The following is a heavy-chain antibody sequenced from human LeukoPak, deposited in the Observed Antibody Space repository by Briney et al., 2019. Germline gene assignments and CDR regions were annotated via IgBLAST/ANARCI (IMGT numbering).Heavy chain of an antibody. V-gene: IGHV3-23*01. Sequence: GGSLRLSCAVSGFTFSSYAMNWVRQAPGKGLKWVSAISGSGGSTYYADSAKGRFTISRDNSKNTLYLQMNSLRAEDTAVYYCAKQGGSGSYYRSYYGMDVWGQGTTVTVSS. CDR3: AKQGGSGSYYRSYYGMDV. CDR2: ISGSGGST. J-gene: IGHJ6*02. D-gene: IGHD3-10*01. CDR1: GFTFSSYA.